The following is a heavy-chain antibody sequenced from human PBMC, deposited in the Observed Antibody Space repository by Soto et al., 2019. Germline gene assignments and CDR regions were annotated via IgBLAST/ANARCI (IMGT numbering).Heavy chain of an antibody. V-gene: IGHV3-7*01. D-gene: IGHD2-15*01. CDR3: ARESCSGGSCYLDYFDY. J-gene: IGHJ4*02. Sequence: GGSLRLSCAASGFTFSDYWMSWVRQAPGKGLEWVAKIKQDGSEKYYVDSVKGRFTISRDNTKNSLYLQMNSLRAEDTAVCYCARESCSGGSCYLDYFDYWGQGTLVTVSS. CDR2: IKQDGSEK. CDR1: GFTFSDYW.